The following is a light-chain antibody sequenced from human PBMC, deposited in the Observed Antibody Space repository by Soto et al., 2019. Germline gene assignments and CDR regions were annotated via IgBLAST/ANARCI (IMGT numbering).Light chain of an antibody. J-gene: IGKJ1*01. CDR3: QQYNTWPRT. V-gene: IGKV3-15*01. CDR1: QGLTTK. CDR2: GAS. Sequence: EIVMTQSPATLSVPPGEGATLSCRASQGLTTKLAWYQQKPGQAPRLLIYGASTRATGIPARFSGSGSGTEFTLTISSLQSEDFAVYYCQQYNTWPRTFGQGTKVDIK.